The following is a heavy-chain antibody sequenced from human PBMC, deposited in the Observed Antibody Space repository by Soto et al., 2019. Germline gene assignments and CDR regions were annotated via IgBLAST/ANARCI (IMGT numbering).Heavy chain of an antibody. D-gene: IGHD3-22*01. CDR1: GGTFSSYA. J-gene: IGHJ5*02. CDR2: IIPIFGTA. V-gene: IGHV1-69*13. CDR3: ARGDSSGYYLYNWFDP. Sequence: GASVKVSCKASGGTFSSYAISWVRHTPGQGLEWMGGIIPIFGTANYAQKFQGRVTITADESTSTAYMELSSLRSEDTAVYYCARGDSSGYYLYNWFDPWGQGTLVTVSS.